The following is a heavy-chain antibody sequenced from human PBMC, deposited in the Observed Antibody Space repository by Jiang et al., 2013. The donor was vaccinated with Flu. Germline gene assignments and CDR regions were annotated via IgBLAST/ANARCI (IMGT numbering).Heavy chain of an antibody. Sequence: LLKPSETLSLTCAVYGGSFSGYYWSWIRQPPGKGLEWIGEINHSGSTNYNPSLKSRVTISVDTSKNQFSLKLSSVTAADTAVYYCARGYSSSWYVVLGSKPNWFDPGAREPWSPSPQ. V-gene: IGHV4-34*01. J-gene: IGHJ5*02. CDR3: ARGYSSSWYVVLGSKPNWFDP. CDR2: INHSGST. CDR1: GGSFSGYY. D-gene: IGHD6-13*01.